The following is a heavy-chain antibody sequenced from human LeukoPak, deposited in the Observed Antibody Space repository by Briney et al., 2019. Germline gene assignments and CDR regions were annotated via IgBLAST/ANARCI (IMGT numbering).Heavy chain of an antibody. V-gene: IGHV3-30*18. CDR2: ISYDGSNK. D-gene: IGHD3-22*01. CDR3: AKANYDSSGYTIDY. Sequence: PGRSLRLSCAASGFTFSSYGMHWVRQAPGKGLEWVAVISYDGSNKYYADSVKGRFTISRDNSKNTLYLQMNSLRAEDTAVYYCAKANYDSSGYTIDYWGQGTLVTVSS. CDR1: GFTFSSYG. J-gene: IGHJ4*02.